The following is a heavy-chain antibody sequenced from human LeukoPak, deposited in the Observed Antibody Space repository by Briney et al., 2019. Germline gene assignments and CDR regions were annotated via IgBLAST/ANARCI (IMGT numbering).Heavy chain of an antibody. D-gene: IGHD5-18*01. V-gene: IGHV3-30-3*01. CDR3: ARVEEWVSYSYGMGGFDY. CDR2: ISYDGSNK. Sequence: GGSLRLSCAASGFTFSSYAMHWVRQAPGKGLEWVAVISYDGSNKYYADSVKGRFTISRDNSKNTLYLQMNSLRAEDTAVYYCARVEEWVSYSYGMGGFDYWGQGTLVTVSS. J-gene: IGHJ4*02. CDR1: GFTFSSYA.